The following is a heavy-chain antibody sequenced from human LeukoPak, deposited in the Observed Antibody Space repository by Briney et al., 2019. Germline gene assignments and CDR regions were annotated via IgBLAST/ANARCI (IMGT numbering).Heavy chain of an antibody. Sequence: ASVKVSCKASGYTFTGYYMHWVRQAPGQGLEWMGWISTYNGNTNYVQKLQGRVTMTTDTSTSTAYMELRSLRSDDTAVYYCARDLHRVVVRGVPHYYYYMDVWGKGTTVTISS. CDR1: GYTFTGYY. CDR2: ISTYNGNT. V-gene: IGHV1-18*04. D-gene: IGHD3-10*01. CDR3: ARDLHRVVVRGVPHYYYYMDV. J-gene: IGHJ6*03.